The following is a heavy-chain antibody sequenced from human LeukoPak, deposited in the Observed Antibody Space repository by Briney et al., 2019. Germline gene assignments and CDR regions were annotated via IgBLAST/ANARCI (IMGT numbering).Heavy chain of an antibody. D-gene: IGHD1-26*01. CDR2: VHSNGNS. Sequence: PSETLSLTCTVSGGSISSTNFYWGWIRQPPGKGLEWIGSVHSNGNSYYNPSLKSRVTISVDTSKNQFSLNLRSVTAADTAVYYCARHLGSGSYPTYWGQGTLVTVSS. J-gene: IGHJ4*02. CDR1: GGSISSTNFY. V-gene: IGHV4-39*01. CDR3: ARHLGSGSYPTY.